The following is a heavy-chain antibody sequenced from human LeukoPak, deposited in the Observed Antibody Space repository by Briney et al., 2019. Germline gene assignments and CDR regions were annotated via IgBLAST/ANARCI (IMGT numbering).Heavy chain of an antibody. J-gene: IGHJ4*02. CDR1: GFIFSNYA. CDR3: ARDYDEQAVTPLYYFDY. V-gene: IGHV3-30*07. CDR2: ISSDGSKT. Sequence: GGSLRLSCAASGFIFSNYAMHWVRQAPGKGLEWVALISSDGSKTYHADSVKGRFSISRDNSKNTLYLQMNSLRAEDTAVYYCARDYDEQAVTPLYYFDYWGQGTLVTVSS. D-gene: IGHD4-11*01.